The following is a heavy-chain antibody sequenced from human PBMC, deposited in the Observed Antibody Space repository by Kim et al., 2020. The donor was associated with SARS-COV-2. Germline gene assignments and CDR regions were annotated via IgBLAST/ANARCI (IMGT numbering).Heavy chain of an antibody. CDR1: GGSISSYY. D-gene: IGHD6-19*01. Sequence: SETLSLTCTVSGGSISSYYWSWIRQPPGKGLDWIGYIYYSGSTNYNPSLKSRVTISVDTSKNQFSLKLSSVTAADTAVYYCARHPNLDSGWYDYFDYWGQGTLVTVSS. CDR3: ARHPNLDSGWYDYFDY. CDR2: IYYSGST. V-gene: IGHV4-59*08. J-gene: IGHJ4*02.